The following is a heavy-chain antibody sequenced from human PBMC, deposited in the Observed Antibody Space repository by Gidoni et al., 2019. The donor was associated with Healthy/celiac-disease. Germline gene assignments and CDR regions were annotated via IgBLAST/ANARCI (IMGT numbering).Heavy chain of an antibody. Sequence: QVQLQESGPGLVKPSETLSLTCTVSGGSISSYYWSWIRQPPGKGPEWIGYIYYSGSTNYNPSLKSRVTISVDTSKNQFSLKLSSVTAADTAVYYCARLTGSGSYYRKYDAFDIWGQGTMVTVSS. CDR2: IYYSGST. CDR3: ARLTGSGSYYRKYDAFDI. D-gene: IGHD3-10*01. CDR1: GGSISSYY. J-gene: IGHJ3*02. V-gene: IGHV4-59*08.